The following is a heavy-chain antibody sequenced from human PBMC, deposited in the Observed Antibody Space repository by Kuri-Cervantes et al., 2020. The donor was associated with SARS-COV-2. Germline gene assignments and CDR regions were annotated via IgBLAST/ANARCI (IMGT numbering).Heavy chain of an antibody. V-gene: IGHV3-21*04. J-gene: IGHJ6*02. CDR3: ARLNYYYYGMDV. CDR2: ISSSSSYI. CDR1: GFTFSSYA. Sequence: GGSLRLSCAASGFTFSSYAMSWVRQAPGKGLEWVSSISSSSSYIYYADSVKGRFTISRDNSKNTLYLQMNSLRAEDTAVYYCARLNYYYYGMDVWGQGTTVTVSS.